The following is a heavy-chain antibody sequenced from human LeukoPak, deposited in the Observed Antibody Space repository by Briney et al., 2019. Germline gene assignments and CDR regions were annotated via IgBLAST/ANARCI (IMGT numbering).Heavy chain of an antibody. D-gene: IGHD3-10*01. Sequence: SETLSLTCTVSGGSISSGSYYWSWIRQPTEKGLEWIGRIYTSGSTNYNPSLKSRVTISVDTSKNQFSLRLSSVTAADTAVYYCARQLSLRGGIRYYYMDVWGKGTTVTVSS. J-gene: IGHJ6*03. CDR3: ARQLSLRGGIRYYYMDV. CDR1: GGSISSGSYY. CDR2: IYTSGST. V-gene: IGHV4-61*02.